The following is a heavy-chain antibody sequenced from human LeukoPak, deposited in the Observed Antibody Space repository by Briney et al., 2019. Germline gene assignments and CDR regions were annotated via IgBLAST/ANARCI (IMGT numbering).Heavy chain of an antibody. CDR2: IKQDGGGK. J-gene: IGHJ4*02. V-gene: IGHV3-7*03. D-gene: IGHD5-12*01. CDR1: GFTFSSYW. CDR3: ASQRVYSGYDLDYFDY. Sequence: GGSLRLSCAASGFTFSSYWMSWVRQAPGKGLEWVANIKQDGGGKYYVDSVKGRFTISRDNAKNSLYLHMNGLRAEDTGVYYCASQRVYSGYDLDYFDYWGQGALVTVSS.